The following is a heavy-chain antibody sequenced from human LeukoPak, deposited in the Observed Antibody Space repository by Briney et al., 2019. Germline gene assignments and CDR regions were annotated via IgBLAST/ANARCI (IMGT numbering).Heavy chain of an antibody. J-gene: IGHJ4*02. CDR1: GGSISSYY. V-gene: IGHV4-59*01. CDR3: ARGQWLVNY. CDR2: IYFSGGT. D-gene: IGHD6-19*01. Sequence: SETLSLTGTVSGGSISSYYWSWIRQPPGKGLEWIGYIYFSGGTYYNPSLKSRVTISVDTSKSQFSLKLSSVTAADTAVYFCARGQWLVNYWGQGTLVTVSS.